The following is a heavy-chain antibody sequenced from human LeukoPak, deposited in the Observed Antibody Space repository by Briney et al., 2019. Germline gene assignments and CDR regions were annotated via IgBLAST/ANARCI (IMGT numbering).Heavy chain of an antibody. CDR2: IYYSGST. D-gene: IGHD6-19*01. V-gene: IGHV4-59*12. CDR3: ARDSSGWSKPFDY. CDR1: GGSISSYY. Sequence: PSGTLSLTCTVSGGSISSYYWSWIRQPPGKGLEWIGYIYYSGSTNYNPSLKSRVTISVDTSKNQFSLKLSSVTAADTAVYYCARDSSGWSKPFDYWGQGTLVTVSS. J-gene: IGHJ4*02.